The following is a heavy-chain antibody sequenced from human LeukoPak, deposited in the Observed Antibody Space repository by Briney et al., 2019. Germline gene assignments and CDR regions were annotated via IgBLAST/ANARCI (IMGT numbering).Heavy chain of an antibody. D-gene: IGHD6-6*01. CDR2: MSVSSDLI. V-gene: IGHV3-21*01. CDR3: AREFEYSSSGAGY. Sequence: KPGGSLRLSCAASGFTFSRYSMNWVRQAPGKGLEGVSSMSVSSDLIYYADSVKGRFTVSRDNAKNSLYLQMNSLRPEDTAAYYCAREFEYSSSGAGYWGQGTLVTVSS. CDR1: GFTFSRYS. J-gene: IGHJ4*02.